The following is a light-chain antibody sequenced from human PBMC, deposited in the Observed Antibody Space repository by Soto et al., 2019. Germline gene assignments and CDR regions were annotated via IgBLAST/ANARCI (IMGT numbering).Light chain of an antibody. CDR2: RAS. Sequence: DIQMTQSPSTLSASVGDRITITCRASQSIIRWLAWYQQKPGKAPKLLMYRASTLESGVPSRFSGSGSGTEFTLTISTRQPDDFAPYHCQQYATFPRTFGQGPKVEIK. J-gene: IGKJ1*01. CDR3: QQYATFPRT. V-gene: IGKV1-5*03. CDR1: QSIIRW.